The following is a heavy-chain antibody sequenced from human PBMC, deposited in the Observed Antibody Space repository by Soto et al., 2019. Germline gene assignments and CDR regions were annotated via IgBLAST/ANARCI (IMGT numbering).Heavy chain of an antibody. J-gene: IGHJ6*02. Sequence: DSLRIYCNSSGYSVTSYRIGLVRQMPGKGLEWMGIIYPGDSDTRYSPSFQGQVTISADKSISTAYLQWSSLKASDTAMYYCARLGGDYYYYYGMDVWGQGTTVTVSS. CDR3: ARLGGDYYYYYGMDV. D-gene: IGHD4-17*01. CDR2: IYPGDSDT. CDR1: GYSVTSYR. V-gene: IGHV5-51*01.